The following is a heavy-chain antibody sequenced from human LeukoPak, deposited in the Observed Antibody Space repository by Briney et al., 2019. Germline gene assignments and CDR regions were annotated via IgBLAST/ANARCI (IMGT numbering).Heavy chain of an antibody. CDR2: ISWNSGSI. Sequence: GGSLRLSCAASGFTFDDYAMHWVRQAPGKGLEWVSGISWNSGSICYADSVKGRFTISRANAKNSLYLQMNSLRAEDTALYYCAKDMGYYYDSSGYLAPYFDYWGQGTLVTVSS. CDR1: GFTFDDYA. J-gene: IGHJ4*02. V-gene: IGHV3-9*01. D-gene: IGHD3-22*01. CDR3: AKDMGYYYDSSGYLAPYFDY.